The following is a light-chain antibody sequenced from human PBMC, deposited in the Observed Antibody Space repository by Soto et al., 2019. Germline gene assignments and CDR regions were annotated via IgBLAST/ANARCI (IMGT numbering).Light chain of an antibody. CDR1: QSIRSS. CDR2: GAS. CDR3: QQSYSSLIT. Sequence: DIPMTQSPSSLSASVGDRVTITCRASQSIRSSLNWYQFKPGKAPKLLIYGASNLQSGVPSRFRGSGSGTDFTLTINNLQPEDFATYYCQQSYSSLITFGPGTKVDTK. J-gene: IGKJ3*01. V-gene: IGKV1-39*01.